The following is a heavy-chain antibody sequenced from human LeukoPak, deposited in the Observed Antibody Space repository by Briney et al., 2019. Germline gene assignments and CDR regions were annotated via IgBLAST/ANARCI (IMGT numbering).Heavy chain of an antibody. CDR1: GGSISTYY. CDR3: ARVIGIATPATYSPYNWFDP. J-gene: IGHJ5*02. Sequence: SETLSLTCTVFGGSISTYYWSWIRQPPGKGLEWIGYIYYSGSTNYNPSLKSRVTISVDTSKNQFSLKLRSVTAADTAVYYCARVIGIATPATYSPYNWFDPWGQGTLVTVSS. CDR2: IYYSGST. D-gene: IGHD6-13*01. V-gene: IGHV4-59*01.